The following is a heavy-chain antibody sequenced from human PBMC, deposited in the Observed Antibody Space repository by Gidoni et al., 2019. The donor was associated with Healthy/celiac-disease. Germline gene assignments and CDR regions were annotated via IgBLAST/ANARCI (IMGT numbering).Heavy chain of an antibody. J-gene: IGHJ4*02. D-gene: IGHD6-6*01. CDR3: ARASIAALVG. Sequence: EVQLVESGGGLVKPGGSLRLSCAASGFTFSSYSMNWVRQAPGKGLEWVSSISSSSSYIYYADSVKGRFTISRDNAKNSMYLQMNSLRAEDTAVYYCARASIAALVGWGQGTLVTVSS. V-gene: IGHV3-21*01. CDR2: ISSSSSYI. CDR1: GFTFSSYS.